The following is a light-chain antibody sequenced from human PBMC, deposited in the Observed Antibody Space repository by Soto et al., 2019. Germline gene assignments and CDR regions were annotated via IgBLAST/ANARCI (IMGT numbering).Light chain of an antibody. V-gene: IGKV3-20*01. Sequence: EIVLTQSPGTLSLSPGERATLSCRASQSVSSSYLAWYQQKPGQAPRLLIYGASSRATGTPDRFSGSGSGTDFTLTISRLEPEDFAVYYCQQYGSSPRYTFGKGTKVDI. J-gene: IGKJ2*01. CDR1: QSVSSSY. CDR3: QQYGSSPRYT. CDR2: GAS.